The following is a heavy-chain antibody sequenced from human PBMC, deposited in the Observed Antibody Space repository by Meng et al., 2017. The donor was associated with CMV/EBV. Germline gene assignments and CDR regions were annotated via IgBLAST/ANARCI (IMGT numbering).Heavy chain of an antibody. Sequence: VQLGGPGGGLVQPGGSLRLSCAVSGFTLRRYWMHWVRQAPGKGLEWVSRIDSDGRDITYADSVRGRFTISRDDAKNTLYLQMNSLRVEDTAVYYCARGVAESLGWEMGYWGQGTLVTVSS. CDR3: ARGVAESLGWEMGY. D-gene: IGHD1-26*01. V-gene: IGHV3-74*03. CDR1: GFTLRRYW. CDR2: IDSDGRDI. J-gene: IGHJ4*02.